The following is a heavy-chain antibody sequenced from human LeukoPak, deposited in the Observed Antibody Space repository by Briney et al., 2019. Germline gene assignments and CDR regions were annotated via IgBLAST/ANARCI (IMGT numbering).Heavy chain of an antibody. D-gene: IGHD1-7*01. J-gene: IGHJ4*02. CDR3: ARGSRELYYFDY. Sequence: SETLSLTCTVSGGSISSYYWSWIRQPPGKGLEWIGYIYYSGSTKYNPSLKSRVTISVDASKTQFSLKLNSVTTADTAVYYCARGSRELYYFDYWGQGTLVTVSS. V-gene: IGHV4-59*01. CDR2: IYYSGST. CDR1: GGSISSYY.